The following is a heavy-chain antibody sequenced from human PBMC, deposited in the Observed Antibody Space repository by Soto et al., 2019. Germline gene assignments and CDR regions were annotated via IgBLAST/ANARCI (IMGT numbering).Heavy chain of an antibody. CDR2: ISAYNGNT. V-gene: IGHV1-18*01. CDR3: ARDLLGIAVAGTDFDY. J-gene: IGHJ4*02. CDR1: GYTFTSYG. D-gene: IGHD6-19*01. Sequence: ASVKVSCKASGYTFTSYGISWVRQAPGQGLEWMGRISAYNGNTNYAQKLQGRVTMTTDTSTSTAYMELRSLRSDDTAVYYCARDLLGIAVAGTDFDYWGQGTLVTVSS.